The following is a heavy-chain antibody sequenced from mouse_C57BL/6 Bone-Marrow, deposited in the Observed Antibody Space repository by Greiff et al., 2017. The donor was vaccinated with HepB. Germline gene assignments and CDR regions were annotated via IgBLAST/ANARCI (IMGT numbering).Heavy chain of an antibody. Sequence: EVQGVESGGGLVKPGGSLKLSCAASGFTFSSYAMSWVRQTPEKRLEWVATISDGGSYTYYPDNVKGRFTISRDNAKNNLCLQMIHLKSEDTAMYYCASGLGRDYFDYWGQGTTLTVSS. D-gene: IGHD4-1*01. CDR3: ASGLGRDYFDY. CDR1: GFTFSSYA. V-gene: IGHV5-4*01. J-gene: IGHJ2*01. CDR2: ISDGGSYT.